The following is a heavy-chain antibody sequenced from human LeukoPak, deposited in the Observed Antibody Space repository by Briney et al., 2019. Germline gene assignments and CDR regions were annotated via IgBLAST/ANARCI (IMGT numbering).Heavy chain of an antibody. CDR3: ARDHYFDY. J-gene: IGHJ4*02. Sequence: GGSLRLSCAASGFTFSSYSMNWVRQAPGKGLEWVSSISSSSSYMYYADSVKGRFTISRDNAKNSLYLQMNSLRAEDTAVYYCARDHYFDYWGQGTLVTVSS. V-gene: IGHV3-21*01. CDR1: GFTFSSYS. CDR2: ISSSSSYM.